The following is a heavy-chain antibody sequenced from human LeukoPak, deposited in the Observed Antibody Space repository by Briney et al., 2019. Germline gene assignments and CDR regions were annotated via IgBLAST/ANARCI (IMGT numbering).Heavy chain of an antibody. CDR3: AKVGEKNMVEAFEI. D-gene: IGHD2/OR15-2a*01. V-gene: IGHV3-30*18. J-gene: IGHJ3*02. CDR2: ISYDGGNK. Sequence: PGRSLRLSCAASGFKFSNFGLHWVRQAPGKGLEWVAVISYDGGNKYYVDSVKGRFTVSRDNSKNTVYLQMNSLRPEDTAVYYCAKVGEKNMVEAFEIWGQGTRVTVSS. CDR1: GFKFSNFG.